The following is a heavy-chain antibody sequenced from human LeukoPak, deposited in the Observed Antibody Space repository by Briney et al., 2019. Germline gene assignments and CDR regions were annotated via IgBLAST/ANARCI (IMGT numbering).Heavy chain of an antibody. CDR2: IIPIFGTA. CDR1: GGTFSSYA. CDR3: ARGPYYGSGSYSH. V-gene: IGHV1-69*05. Sequence: SVKVSCKASGGTFSSYAISWVRQAPGQGLEWMGGIIPIFGTANYAQKFQGRVTITTDESTSTAYMELSSLRSEDTAVYYCARGPYYGSGSYSHWGQGTLVTVSS. D-gene: IGHD3-10*01. J-gene: IGHJ4*02.